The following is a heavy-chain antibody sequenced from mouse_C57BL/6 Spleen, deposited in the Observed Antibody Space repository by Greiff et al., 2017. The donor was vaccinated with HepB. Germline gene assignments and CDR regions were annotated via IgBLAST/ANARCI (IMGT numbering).Heavy chain of an antibody. CDR3: ARSGGYGGYFDV. CDR2: IDPSDSYT. CDR1: GYTFTSYW. D-gene: IGHD2-2*01. J-gene: IGHJ1*03. V-gene: IGHV1-69*01. Sequence: QVQLQQPGAELVMPGASVKLSCKASGYTFTSYWMHWVKQRPGQGLEWIGEIDPSDSYTNYNQKFKGKSTLTVDKSSSTAYMQLSSLTSEDSAVYYCARSGGYGGYFDVWGTGTTVTVSS.